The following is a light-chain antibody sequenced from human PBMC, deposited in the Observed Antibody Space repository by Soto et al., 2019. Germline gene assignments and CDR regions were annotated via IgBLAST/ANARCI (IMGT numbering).Light chain of an antibody. Sequence: DIQMTQSPSTLSASVGDTVTITCRASQSVSESLAWYQVKPGEAPKLPIFDVSNLETGVPSRFSGSGSGTEFSLTIRGLQPDDFATYYCQQYNSYFQTFGQGTKVDIK. J-gene: IGKJ1*01. CDR1: QSVSES. CDR2: DVS. V-gene: IGKV1-5*01. CDR3: QQYNSYFQT.